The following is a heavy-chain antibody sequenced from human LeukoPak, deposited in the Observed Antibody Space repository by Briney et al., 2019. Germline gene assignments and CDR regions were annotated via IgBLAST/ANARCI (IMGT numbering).Heavy chain of an antibody. CDR2: INPNSGGT. Sequence: ASVKVSCKASGYTFTGYYMHWVRQAPGQGLEWMGWINPNSGGTNYAQKFQGWVTMTRDTSISTAYMELSRLRSDDTAVYYCARAGLYYYGMDVWGKGTTVTVSS. CDR1: GYTFTGYY. V-gene: IGHV1-2*04. J-gene: IGHJ6*04. CDR3: ARAGLYYYGMDV.